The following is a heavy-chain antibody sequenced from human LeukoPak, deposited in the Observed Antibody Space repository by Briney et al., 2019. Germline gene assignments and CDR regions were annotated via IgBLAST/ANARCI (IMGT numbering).Heavy chain of an antibody. V-gene: IGHV4-38-2*01. CDR3: ASVIAAAGYDAFDI. Sequence: PSETLSLTCAVSGYSISSGSYWGWIRQPPGKGLEWIGSIYHSGSTYYNPSLKSRVTISVDTSKNQFSLKLSSVTAADTAVYYCASVIAAAGYDAFDIWGQGTMVTVSS. D-gene: IGHD6-13*01. CDR1: GYSISSGSY. J-gene: IGHJ3*02. CDR2: IYHSGST.